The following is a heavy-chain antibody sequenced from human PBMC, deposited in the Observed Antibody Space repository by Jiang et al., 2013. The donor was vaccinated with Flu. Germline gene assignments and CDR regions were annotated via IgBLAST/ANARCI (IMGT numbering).Heavy chain of an antibody. D-gene: IGHD1-26*01. CDR3: ARAEWDLSTPSPRPFDY. CDR2: ISAHNGNT. Sequence: SGAEVKKPGASVKVSCKASGYAFSSYGIIWVRQAPGQGLDWMGWISAHNGNTKYTQKFQDRVIMTTDASTSTAYLELRSLRSDDTAVYFCARAEWDLSTPSPRPFDYWGQGTLVTVSS. J-gene: IGHJ4*02. V-gene: IGHV1-18*01. CDR1: GYAFSSYG.